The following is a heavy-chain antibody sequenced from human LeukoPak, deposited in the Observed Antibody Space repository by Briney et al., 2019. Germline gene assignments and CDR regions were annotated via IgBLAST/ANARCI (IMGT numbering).Heavy chain of an antibody. CDR2: INPSGGST. J-gene: IGHJ6*03. V-gene: IGHV1-46*01. CDR3: ARARGNYYDSSGYYYYYHYMDV. D-gene: IGHD3-22*01. CDR1: GYTFTSYY. Sequence: ASVKVSCKASGYTFTSYYMHWVRQAPGQGLEWMGIINPSGGSTSYAQKFQGRVTMTRDMSTSTVNMELSSLRSEDTAVYYCARARGNYYDSSGYYYYYHYMDVWGKGTTVTVSS.